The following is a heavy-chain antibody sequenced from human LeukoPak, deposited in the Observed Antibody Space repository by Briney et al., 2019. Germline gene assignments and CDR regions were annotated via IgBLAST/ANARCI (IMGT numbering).Heavy chain of an antibody. J-gene: IGHJ4*02. CDR2: INPNSGGT. V-gene: IGHV1-2*02. D-gene: IGHD3-22*01. CDR1: GYTFTGYY. Sequence: ASVKVSCKASGYTFTGYYMHWVRQAPGQGLEWMGWINPNSGGTNYAQKFQGRVTMTRDTSISTAYMELSRLRSDDTAVYYCARDPTPYYYDSSGYLYYFDYWGQGTLVTVSS. CDR3: ARDPTPYYYDSSGYLYYFDY.